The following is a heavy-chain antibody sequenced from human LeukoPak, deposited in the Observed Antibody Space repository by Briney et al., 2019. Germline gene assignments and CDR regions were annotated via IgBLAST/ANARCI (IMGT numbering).Heavy chain of an antibody. CDR1: GYTFTGYY. J-gene: IGHJ5*02. CDR3: ARDRNWNYDHNWFGP. V-gene: IGHV1-2*02. Sequence: ASVKVSCKASGYTFTGYYMHWVRQAPGQGLEWMGWINPNSGGTNYAQKFQGRVTMTRDTSISTAYMELSRLRSDDTAVYYCARDRNWNYDHNWFGPWGQGTLVTVSS. CDR2: INPNSGGT. D-gene: IGHD1-7*01.